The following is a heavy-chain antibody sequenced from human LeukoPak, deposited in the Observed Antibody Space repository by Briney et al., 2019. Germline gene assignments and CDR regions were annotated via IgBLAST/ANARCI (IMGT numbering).Heavy chain of an antibody. J-gene: IGHJ4*02. CDR3: ARGRLGYCSGGSCPPGYGDYGRY. D-gene: IGHD2-15*01. CDR1: GGSISSGSYY. CDR2: IYYSGST. V-gene: IGHV4-39*07. Sequence: SETLSLTCTVSGGSISSGSYYWGWIRQPPGKGLEWIGNIYYSGSTYYNPSLKSRVSISVDTSKNQFSLKLSSVTAADTAVYYCARGRLGYCSGGSCPPGYGDYGRYWGQGTLVTVSS.